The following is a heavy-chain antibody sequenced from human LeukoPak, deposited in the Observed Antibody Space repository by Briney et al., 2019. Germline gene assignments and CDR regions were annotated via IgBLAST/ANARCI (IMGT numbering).Heavy chain of an antibody. CDR2: ISSSSSHI. CDR3: ARGPLGTMSDY. Sequence: GGSLRLSCAASGFTFSSYSMNWVRQAPGKGLEWVSSISSSSSHIYYADSVKDRFTISRDNAKNSLYLQMNSLRAEDTAVYYCARGPLGTMSDYWGQGTLVTVSS. J-gene: IGHJ4*02. CDR1: GFTFSSYS. D-gene: IGHD3-10*02. V-gene: IGHV3-21*01.